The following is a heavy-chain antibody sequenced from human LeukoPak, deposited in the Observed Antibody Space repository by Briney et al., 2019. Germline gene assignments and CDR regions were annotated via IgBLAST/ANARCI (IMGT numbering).Heavy chain of an antibody. CDR2: INHSGST. D-gene: IGHD3-10*01. Sequence: PSETLSLTCAVYGGSFSGYYWSWIRQPPGKGLEWIGEINHSGSTNYNPSLKSRVTISVDTSKNQFSLKLSSVTAADTAVYYCARWGTLWGFGELSAYYYYMDVWGKGTTVTVSS. V-gene: IGHV4-34*01. J-gene: IGHJ6*03. CDR3: ARWGTLWGFGELSAYYYYMDV. CDR1: GGSFSGYY.